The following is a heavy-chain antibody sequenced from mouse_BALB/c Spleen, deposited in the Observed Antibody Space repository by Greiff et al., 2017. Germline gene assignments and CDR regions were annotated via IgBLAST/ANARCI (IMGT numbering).Heavy chain of an antibody. CDR1: GYTFTSYY. CDR3: TRYYYGSSWGYAMDY. D-gene: IGHD1-1*01. CDR2: INPSNGGT. V-gene: IGHV1S81*02. J-gene: IGHJ4*01. Sequence: QVQLQQSGAELVKPGASVKLSCKASGYTFTSYYMYWVKQRPGQGLEWIGEINPSNGGTNFNEKFKSKATLTVDKSSSTAYMQLSSLTSEDSAVYYCTRYYYGSSWGYAMDYWGQGTSGTVSS.